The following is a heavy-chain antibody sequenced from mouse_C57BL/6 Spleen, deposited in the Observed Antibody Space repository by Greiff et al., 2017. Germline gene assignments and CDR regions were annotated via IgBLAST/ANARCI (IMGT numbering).Heavy chain of an antibody. CDR2: IHPNSGST. CDR1: GYTFTSYW. Sequence: QVQLKQPGAELVKPGASVKLSCKASGYTFTSYWMHWVKQRPGQGLEWIGMIHPNSGSTNYNEKFKSKATLTVDKSSSTAYMQLSSLTSEDSAVYYCARNYGSRGDAMDYWGQGTSVTVSS. CDR3: ARNYGSRGDAMDY. V-gene: IGHV1-64*01. D-gene: IGHD1-1*01. J-gene: IGHJ4*01.